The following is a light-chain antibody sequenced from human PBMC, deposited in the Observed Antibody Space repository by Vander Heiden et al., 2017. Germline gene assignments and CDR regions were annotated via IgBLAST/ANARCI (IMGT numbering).Light chain of an antibody. J-gene: IGLJ2*01. CDR2: QDS. CDR3: QAWDSSTVV. V-gene: IGLV3-1*01. CDR1: KLGDKF. Sequence: SYELAQPPSVSVSPGQTASITCSGDKLGDKFACWYQQKPGQAPVLVISQDSKRPSGIRERFSGSNSGNTATLTISGTQAMDEADYYCQAWDSSTVVFGGGTNLTVL.